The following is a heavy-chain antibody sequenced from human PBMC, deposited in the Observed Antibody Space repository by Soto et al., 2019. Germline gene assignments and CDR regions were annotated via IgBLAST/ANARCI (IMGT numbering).Heavy chain of an antibody. Sequence: GGSLRLSCAASGFTFSSYAMHWVRQAPGKGLEWVSAISGSGGSTYYADSVKGRFTISRDNSKNTLYLQMNSLRAEDTAVYYCANAPADPYYYYYYYMDVWGKGTTVTVSS. V-gene: IGHV3-23*01. CDR2: ISGSGGST. D-gene: IGHD2-2*01. CDR1: GFTFSSYA. J-gene: IGHJ6*03. CDR3: ANAPADPYYYYYYYMDV.